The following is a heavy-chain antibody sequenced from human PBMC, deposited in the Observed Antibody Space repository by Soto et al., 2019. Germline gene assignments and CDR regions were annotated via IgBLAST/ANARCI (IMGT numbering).Heavy chain of an antibody. CDR2: INPNSGGT. CDR1: GFTFIAYY. D-gene: IGHD6-13*01. V-gene: IGHV1-2*02. Sequence: ASVKVSCKASGFTFIAYYIYWVRQAPGQGLEWIGWINPNSGGTNNAQKFQGRVTMTRDTSTSTVYMELSALIPDDTAVYYCARSLLDEYSSSWRSAYYGMDVWGQGTTVTSP. J-gene: IGHJ6*02. CDR3: ARSLLDEYSSSWRSAYYGMDV.